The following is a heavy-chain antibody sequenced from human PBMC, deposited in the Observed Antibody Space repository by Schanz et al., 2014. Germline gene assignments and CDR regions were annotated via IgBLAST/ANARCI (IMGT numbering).Heavy chain of an antibody. J-gene: IGHJ2*01. Sequence: VQSVHSGTEVQKLGASVKVSCQTSGYTFTAYGISWVRQAPGQGLEWMGWIRPDNGHTTYSQKVRDRVIFTTDTSANTAYIELRRLRSDDTAHYYCVRVPSRDVAFDLWGRGTLVTVSS. V-gene: IGHV1-18*01. D-gene: IGHD3-16*01. CDR3: VRVPSRDVAFDL. CDR2: IRPDNGHT. CDR1: GYTFTAYG.